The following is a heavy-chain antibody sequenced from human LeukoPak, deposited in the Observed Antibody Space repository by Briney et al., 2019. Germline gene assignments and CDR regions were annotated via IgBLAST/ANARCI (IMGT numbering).Heavy chain of an antibody. CDR2: IIDSGEGT. CDR1: GFTFSSYA. CDR3: AKLGGQELHNYYVAV. J-gene: IGHJ6*03. V-gene: IGHV3-23*01. Sequence: GGSLRLSCAASGFTFSSYAMSWARQAPGKGLEWVSGIIDSGEGTYYANFAKGRFTISRDNSNNTLYLQMNSLRAEDTAVYYCAKLGGQELHNYYVAVCGKGTTVAVSS. D-gene: IGHD3-16*01.